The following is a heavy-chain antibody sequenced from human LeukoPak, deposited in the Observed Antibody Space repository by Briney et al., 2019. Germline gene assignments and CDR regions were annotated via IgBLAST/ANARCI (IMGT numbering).Heavy chain of an antibody. CDR3: ARDYLYSSSWYAPGFNWFDP. V-gene: IGHV3-21*01. CDR2: ISSSSSYI. J-gene: IGHJ5*02. D-gene: IGHD6-13*01. CDR1: GFTFSSYS. Sequence: GGSLRLSCAASGFTFSSYSMNWVRQAPGKGLEWVSSISSSSSYIYYADPVKGRFTISRDNAKNSLYLQMNSLRAEDTAVYYCARDYLYSSSWYAPGFNWFDPWGQGTLVTVSS.